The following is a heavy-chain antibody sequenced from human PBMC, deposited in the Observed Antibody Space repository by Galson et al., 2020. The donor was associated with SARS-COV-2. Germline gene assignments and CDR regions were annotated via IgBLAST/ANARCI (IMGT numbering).Heavy chain of an antibody. CDR3: ARDELAPDFWSGYWFDP. V-gene: IGHV1-69*10. CDR1: GGTFSSYA. D-gene: IGHD3-3*01. CDR2: IIPILGIA. J-gene: IGHJ5*02. Sequence: SVKVSCKASGGTFSSYAISWVRQAPGQGLEWMGGIIPILGIANYAQKFQGRVTITADKSTSTAYMELSSLRSEDTAVYYCARDELAPDFWSGYWFDPWGQGTRVTVAS.